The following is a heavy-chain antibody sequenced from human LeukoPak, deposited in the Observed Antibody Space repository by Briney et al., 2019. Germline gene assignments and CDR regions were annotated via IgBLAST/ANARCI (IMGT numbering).Heavy chain of an antibody. V-gene: IGHV1-69*13. D-gene: IGHD3-3*01. Sequence: SVKISCKASGGTFSSYAISWVRQAPGQGLEWMGGIIPIFGTANYAQKFQGRVTITADESTSTAYMELSSLRSEDTAVYYCARSPSLEWLLWFDYWGQGTLVTVSS. CDR2: IIPIFGTA. CDR1: GGTFSSYA. J-gene: IGHJ4*02. CDR3: ARSPSLEWLLWFDY.